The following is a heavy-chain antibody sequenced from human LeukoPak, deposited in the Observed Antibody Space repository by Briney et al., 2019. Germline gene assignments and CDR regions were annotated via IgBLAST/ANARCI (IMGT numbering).Heavy chain of an antibody. J-gene: IGHJ3*02. CDR2: INPNSGGT. Sequence: ASVKVSCKASGYTFTGYYMHWVRQAPRQGLEWMGWINPNSGGTNYAQKFQGRVTMTRDTSISTAYMELSRLRSDDTAVYYCARARLYYYDSSGYWYAFDIWGQGTMVTVSS. CDR3: ARARLYYYDSSGYWYAFDI. D-gene: IGHD3-22*01. CDR1: GYTFTGYY. V-gene: IGHV1-2*02.